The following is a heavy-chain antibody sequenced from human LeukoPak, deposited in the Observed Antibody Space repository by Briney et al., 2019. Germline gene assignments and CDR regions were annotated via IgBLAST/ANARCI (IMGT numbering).Heavy chain of an antibody. CDR2: INWNGGST. D-gene: IGHD1-1*01. Sequence: PGGSLRLSCAASGFTFDDYGMSWVRQAPGKGLEWVSGINWNGGSTGYADSVKGRFTNSRDNAKNSLYLQMNSLRVEDTALYYCARVQRELMWYYDYWGQGTLVTVSS. V-gene: IGHV3-20*04. CDR3: ARVQRELMWYYDY. J-gene: IGHJ4*02. CDR1: GFTFDDYG.